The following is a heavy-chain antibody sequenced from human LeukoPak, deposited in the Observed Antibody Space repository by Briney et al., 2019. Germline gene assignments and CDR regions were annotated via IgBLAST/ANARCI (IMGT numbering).Heavy chain of an antibody. CDR1: GYTFTSYG. Sequence: ASVKVSCKASGYTFTSYGISWVRQAPGQGLEWMGWISAYNGNTNYAQKLQGRVTMTTDTSTSTAYMELRSLRSDDTAVYYCARNLRGAHYYDSSGYPNWFDPWGQGTLVTVSS. D-gene: IGHD3-22*01. CDR3: ARNLRGAHYYDSSGYPNWFDP. J-gene: IGHJ5*02. V-gene: IGHV1-18*01. CDR2: ISAYNGNT.